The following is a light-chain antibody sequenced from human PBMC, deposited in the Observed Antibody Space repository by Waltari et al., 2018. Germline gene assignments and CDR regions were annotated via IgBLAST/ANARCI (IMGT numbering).Light chain of an antibody. CDR2: GAS. J-gene: IGKJ1*01. CDR3: QHYLRLPVT. Sequence: EIVLTQSPSTLSLSLGERATVACRASQSVSRALAWYQQKPGQAPRLLNYGASTRATGMPDRFSGSGSGTDFSLTISRLEPDDFAVYYCQHYLRLPVTFGQGTTVEI. CDR1: QSVSRA. V-gene: IGKV3-20*01.